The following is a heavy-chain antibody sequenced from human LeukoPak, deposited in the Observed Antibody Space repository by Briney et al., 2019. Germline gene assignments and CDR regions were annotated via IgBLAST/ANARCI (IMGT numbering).Heavy chain of an antibody. CDR2: IYSGGST. J-gene: IGHJ4*02. CDR3: AREANSYYYGSGSYFYFDY. D-gene: IGHD3-10*01. V-gene: IGHV3-66*02. CDR1: GFTVSTNY. Sequence: GGSLRLSXAASGFTVSTNYMTWVRQAPGKGLEWVSVIYSGGSTYYADSVKGRFTISRDNSKNTLYLQMNSLRPEDTAVYYCAREANSYYYGSGSYFYFDYWGQGTLVTVSS.